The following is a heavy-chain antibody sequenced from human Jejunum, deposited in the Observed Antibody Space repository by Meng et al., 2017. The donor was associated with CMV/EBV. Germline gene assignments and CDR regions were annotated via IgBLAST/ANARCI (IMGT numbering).Heavy chain of an antibody. CDR2: FYQTGRA. V-gene: IGHV4-38-2*01. J-gene: IGHJ4*02. CDR1: YSISRGYC. CDR3: AGSVDDFWSGYFDY. Sequence: YSISRGYCWGWVRQPPGKGLEWIGSFYQTGRATYNPSLKSRVTISVDTSKNQFSLKLSSVTAADTAVYYCAGSVDDFWSGYFDYWGQGTRVTVSS. D-gene: IGHD3-3*01.